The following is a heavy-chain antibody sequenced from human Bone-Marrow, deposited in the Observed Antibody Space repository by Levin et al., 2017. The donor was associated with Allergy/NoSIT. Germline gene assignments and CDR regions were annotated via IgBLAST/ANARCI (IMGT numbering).Heavy chain of an antibody. CDR1: GFSLSTSGVG. CDR2: IYWDDDK. V-gene: IGHV2-5*02. Sequence: SGPTLVKPTQTLTLTCTFSGFSLSTSGVGVGWIRQPPGKALEWLALIYWDDDKRYSPSLKSRLTITKDTSKNQVVLTMTNMDPVDTATYYCAHRLRFGELVSPGFDYWGQGTLVTVSS. J-gene: IGHJ4*02. CDR3: AHRLRFGELVSPGFDY. D-gene: IGHD3-10*01.